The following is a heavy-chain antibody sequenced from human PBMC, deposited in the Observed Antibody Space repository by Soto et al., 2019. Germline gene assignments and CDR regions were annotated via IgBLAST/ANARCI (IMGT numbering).Heavy chain of an antibody. V-gene: IGHV3-33*01. D-gene: IGHD1-1*01. Sequence: GGSLRLSCASSGFTFSSYGMHWVRQATGKGLEWVAVIWYDGSNKYYADSVKGRFTISRDNSKNTLYLQMNSLRDEDTAVYYCARDGKGAAYTFGPYYFDSWGQGALVTVSS. CDR3: ARDGKGAAYTFGPYYFDS. CDR1: GFTFSSYG. CDR2: IWYDGSNK. J-gene: IGHJ4*02.